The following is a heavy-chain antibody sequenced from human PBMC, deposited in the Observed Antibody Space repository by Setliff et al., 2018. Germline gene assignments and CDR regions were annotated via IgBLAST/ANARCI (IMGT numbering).Heavy chain of an antibody. J-gene: IGHJ4*02. Sequence: GGSLRLSCAASGFTFSKYWMSWVRQAPGKGLEWVAIIWHDGTNKYYADSVKGRFDISRDSSKNTVYLQMNSLTAEDTAMYYCATLSKDLNYWGQGTLVTVSS. D-gene: IGHD3-3*01. CDR3: ATLSKDLNY. V-gene: IGHV3-33*08. CDR1: GFTFSKYW. CDR2: IWHDGTNK.